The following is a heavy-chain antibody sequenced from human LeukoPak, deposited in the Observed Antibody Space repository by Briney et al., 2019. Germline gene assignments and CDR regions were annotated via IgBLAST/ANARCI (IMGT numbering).Heavy chain of an antibody. J-gene: IGHJ3*02. CDR3: AREIDSFDM. CDR1: GSTFSDYW. Sequence: GGSLRLSCAASGSTFSDYWIHWVRQAPGEGLVWVAGIESNGRRAPYADSVKGRFTISRDNAKNTLYLEMNSLRVEDTAVYYRAREIDSFDMWGQGTMVTVSS. CDR2: IESNGRRA. V-gene: IGHV3-74*01.